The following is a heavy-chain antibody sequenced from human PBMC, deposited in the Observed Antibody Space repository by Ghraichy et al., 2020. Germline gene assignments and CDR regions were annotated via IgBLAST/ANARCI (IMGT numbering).Heavy chain of an antibody. Sequence: SQTLSLTCAVYGGSFSGYYWSWIRQPPGKGLEWIGEINHSGSTNYNPSLKSRVTISVDTSKNQFSLKLSSVTAADTAVYYCARWDIENWYFDLWGRGTLVTVS. CDR1: GGSFSGYY. D-gene: IGHD2-15*01. CDR2: INHSGST. V-gene: IGHV4-34*01. J-gene: IGHJ2*01. CDR3: ARWDIENWYFDL.